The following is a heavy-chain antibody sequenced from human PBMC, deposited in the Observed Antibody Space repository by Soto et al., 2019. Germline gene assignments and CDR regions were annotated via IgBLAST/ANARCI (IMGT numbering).Heavy chain of an antibody. D-gene: IGHD5-18*01. V-gene: IGHV3-30-3*01. CDR1: GFTFSSYA. CDR3: ARSDTAMVLGYGYYYYGMDV. J-gene: IGHJ6*02. Sequence: QVQLVESGGGVVQPGRSLRLSCAASGFTFSSYAMHWVRQAPGKGLEWVAVISYDGSNKYYADSVKGRFTISRDNSKNPLYLQMNSLRAEDTAVYYCARSDTAMVLGYGYYYYGMDVWGQGTTVTVSS. CDR2: ISYDGSNK.